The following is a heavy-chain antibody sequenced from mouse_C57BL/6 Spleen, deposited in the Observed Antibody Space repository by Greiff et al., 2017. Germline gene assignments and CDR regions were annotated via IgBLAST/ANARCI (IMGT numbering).Heavy chain of an antibody. J-gene: IGHJ2*01. Sequence: EVKLMESGEGLVKPGGSLKLSCAASGFTFSSYAMSWVRQTPEKRLEWVAYISSGGDYIYYADTVKGRFTISRDNARNTLYLQMSSLKSEDTAMYYCTREEPTVVNYFDYWGQGTTLTVSS. CDR1: GFTFSSYA. D-gene: IGHD1-1*01. CDR3: TREEPTVVNYFDY. CDR2: ISSGGDYI. V-gene: IGHV5-9-1*02.